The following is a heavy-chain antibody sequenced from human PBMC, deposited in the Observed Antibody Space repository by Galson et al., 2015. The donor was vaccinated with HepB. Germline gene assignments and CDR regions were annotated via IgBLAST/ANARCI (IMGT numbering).Heavy chain of an antibody. CDR3: ARTRFGMARLPFDP. Sequence: PALVKPTQTLTLTCTVSDFSLSNDRMGVSWIRQPPGKALEWLAHIFSNDEKSYSTSLKSRLTISKDTSRSQVVLTMSNMDPVDTGTYYCARTRFGMARLPFDPWGQGTLVTVSS. CDR1: DFSLSNDRMG. V-gene: IGHV2-26*01. J-gene: IGHJ5*02. CDR2: IFSNDEK. D-gene: IGHD3-3*01.